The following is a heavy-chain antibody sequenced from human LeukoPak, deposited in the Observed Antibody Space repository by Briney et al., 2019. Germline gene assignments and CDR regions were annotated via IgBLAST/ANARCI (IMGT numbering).Heavy chain of an antibody. CDR2: ISYDGSNK. D-gene: IGHD3-3*01. Sequence: QPGGSLRLSCAASGFTFSSYGMHWVRQAPGKGLEWVAVISYDGSNKYYADSVKGRFTISRDNSKSTLYLQMNSLRTEDTAVYYCAKDRDKFWSGSQVWGQRTMAADSS. CDR3: AKDRDKFWSGSQV. CDR1: GFTFSSYG. J-gene: IGHJ4*02. V-gene: IGHV3-30*18.